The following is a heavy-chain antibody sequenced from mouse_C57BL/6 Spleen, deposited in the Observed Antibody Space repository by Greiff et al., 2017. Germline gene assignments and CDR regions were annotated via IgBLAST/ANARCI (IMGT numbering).Heavy chain of an antibody. V-gene: IGHV5-17*01. J-gene: IGHJ3*01. CDR2: ISRGSSTI. D-gene: IGHD2-4*01. CDR1: GFTFSDYG. CDR3: ANDYGPFAY. Sequence: EVHLVESGGGLVKPGGSLKLSCAASGFTFSDYGMHWVRQAPEKGLEWVAYISRGSSTIYYADTVKGRFTIARDNATNTLFLQMTRLRSEDTAMYYCANDYGPFAYWGQGTLVTVSA.